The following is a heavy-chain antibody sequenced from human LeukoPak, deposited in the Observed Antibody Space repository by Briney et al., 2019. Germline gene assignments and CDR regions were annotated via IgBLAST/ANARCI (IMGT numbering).Heavy chain of an antibody. CDR1: GFTFSNFE. CDR3: ARVTDPGIAAAKDY. Sequence: GGSLRLSCAASGFTFSNFEMNWVRQAPGKGLEWVSYISNIGSTIYYADSVKGRFTISRDNAKNSLHLRMNSLRAEDTALYHCARVTDPGIAAAKDYWGQGTLVTVSS. CDR2: ISNIGSTI. J-gene: IGHJ4*02. D-gene: IGHD6-13*01. V-gene: IGHV3-48*03.